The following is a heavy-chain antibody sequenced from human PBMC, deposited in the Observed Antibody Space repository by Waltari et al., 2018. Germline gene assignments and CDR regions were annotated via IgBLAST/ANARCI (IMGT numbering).Heavy chain of an antibody. J-gene: IGHJ4*02. D-gene: IGHD1-1*01. CDR2: IHGDGSSP. CDR3: ATLIQLWPSPFDY. Sequence: EVQLVEAGGDLVQPGGSLRLSCVASGFPFSSSRMHWVRQVPGKGLVWVSRIHGDGSSPTYAESVKGRFTISRDNAKNTLYLQMNSLRAEDTAVYYCATLIQLWPSPFDYWGPGTLVTVSS. CDR1: GFPFSSSR. V-gene: IGHV3-74*01.